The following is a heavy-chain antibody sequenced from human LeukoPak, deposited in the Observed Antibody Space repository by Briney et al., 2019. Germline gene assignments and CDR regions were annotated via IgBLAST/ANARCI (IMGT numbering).Heavy chain of an antibody. CDR2: IRYDGSNK. J-gene: IGHJ4*02. CDR1: GFTFSSYG. V-gene: IGHV3-30*02. CDR3: AKGAGFVWPIDVLGTVAGTHWPCDY. D-gene: IGHD6-19*01. Sequence: GGSLRLSCAASGFTFSSYGMHWVRQAPGKGLEWVAFIRYDGSNKYYADSVKGRFTISRDNSKNTLYLQMNSLGAEDTAVYYCAKGAGFVWPIDVLGTVAGTHWPCDYWGQGTLVTVSS.